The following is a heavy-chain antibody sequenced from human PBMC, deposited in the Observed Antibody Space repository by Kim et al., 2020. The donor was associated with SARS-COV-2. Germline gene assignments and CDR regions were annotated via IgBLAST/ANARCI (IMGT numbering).Heavy chain of an antibody. CDR2: INAGSGYT. D-gene: IGHD3-22*01. Sequence: ASVKVSCKASGYTFTSYAMHWVRQAPGQRLEWMGRINAGSGYTKYSQKFQGRVTITRDTSASTAYMELSSLRSEDTAVYYCARGHDFEASGYYPFAFDSWGHGTIVTASS. V-gene: IGHV1-3*01. CDR1: GYTFTSYA. J-gene: IGHJ3*02. CDR3: ARGHDFEASGYYPFAFDS.